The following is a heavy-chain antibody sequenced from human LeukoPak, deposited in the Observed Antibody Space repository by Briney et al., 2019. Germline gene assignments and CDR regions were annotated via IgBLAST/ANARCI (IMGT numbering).Heavy chain of an antibody. CDR2: ISGSGGST. J-gene: IGHJ4*02. CDR3: AKDLDGWGLFDY. V-gene: IGHV3-23*01. Sequence: GGSLRLSCAASGLTFSSYAMSWVRQAPGKGLEWVSAISGSGGSTYYADSVKGRFTISRDNSKNTLYLQMNSLRAEDTAVYYCAKDLDGWGLFDYWGQGTLVTVSS. CDR1: GLTFSSYA. D-gene: IGHD3-10*01.